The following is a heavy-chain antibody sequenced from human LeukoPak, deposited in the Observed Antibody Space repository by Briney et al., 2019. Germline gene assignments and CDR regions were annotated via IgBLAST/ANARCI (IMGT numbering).Heavy chain of an antibody. CDR3: ARAYGSGSSYHPDY. V-gene: IGHV1-2*02. CDR2: INPNSGGT. CDR1: GYTFAAYY. J-gene: IGHJ4*02. Sequence: ASVKVSCKASGYTFAAYYMHWVRQAPGQGLEWMGWINPNSGGTNTSQKFQDRVTLTRDTSINTAYMELSSLRSDDTAVYYCARAYGSGSSYHPDYWGLGTLVTVSP. D-gene: IGHD3-10*01.